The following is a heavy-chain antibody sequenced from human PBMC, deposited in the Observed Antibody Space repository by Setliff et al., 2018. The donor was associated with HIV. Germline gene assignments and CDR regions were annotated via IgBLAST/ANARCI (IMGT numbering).Heavy chain of an antibody. D-gene: IGHD3-22*01. Sequence: SETLSLTCTVSGGSISSSSYYWGWIRQPPGKGLEWIGSIYYSGSTYYNPSLKSRVTISVDTSKNQFSLKLSSVTAADTAVYYCAITPLYYDSSGYYWPLKDYWGQGTLVTVSS. J-gene: IGHJ4*02. V-gene: IGHV4-39*01. CDR1: GGSISSSSYY. CDR2: IYYSGST. CDR3: AITPLYYDSSGYYWPLKDY.